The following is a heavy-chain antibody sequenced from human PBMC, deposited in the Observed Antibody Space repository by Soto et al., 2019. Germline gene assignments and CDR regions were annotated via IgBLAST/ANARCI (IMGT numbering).Heavy chain of an antibody. D-gene: IGHD3-10*01. CDR1: GASLRSGTYY. CDR3: SYGSSFDY. V-gene: IGHV4-61*01. CDR2: ISHSGRT. Sequence: SETLSLTCTVSGASLRSGTYYWSWIRQPPGKGLEWIGYISHSGRTNYDPSLKSRLTMSVDTSQNQFSLQLNSVTAADTAVYYCSYGSSFDYWGQGTLVTVSS. J-gene: IGHJ4*02.